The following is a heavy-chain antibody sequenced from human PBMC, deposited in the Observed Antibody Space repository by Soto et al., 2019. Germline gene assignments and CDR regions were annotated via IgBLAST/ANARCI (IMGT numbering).Heavy chain of an antibody. CDR3: ARAVLKRKDIVVVVAAFAFDI. CDR1: GYTFTSYA. J-gene: IGHJ3*02. Sequence: ASVKVSCKASGYTFTSYAMHWVRQAPGQRLEWMGWINAGNGNTKYSQKFQGRVTITRDTSASTAYMELSSLRSEDTAVYYCARAVLKRKDIVVVVAAFAFDIWGQGTMVTVSS. D-gene: IGHD2-15*01. V-gene: IGHV1-3*01. CDR2: INAGNGNT.